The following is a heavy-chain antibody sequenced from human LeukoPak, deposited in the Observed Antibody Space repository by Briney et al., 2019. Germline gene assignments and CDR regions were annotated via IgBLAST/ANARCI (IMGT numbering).Heavy chain of an antibody. Sequence: GGSLRLSCAASGFTFSSYVMSWVRQAPGKGLEWVSGISGSGGSTYHADSVKGRFSISRDNSKNTLFLQMNSLRAYDTAVYYCAKGGSGWLFDNWGQGALVTVSS. J-gene: IGHJ4*02. CDR2: ISGSGGST. D-gene: IGHD6-19*01. CDR1: GFTFSSYV. V-gene: IGHV3-23*01. CDR3: AKGGSGWLFDN.